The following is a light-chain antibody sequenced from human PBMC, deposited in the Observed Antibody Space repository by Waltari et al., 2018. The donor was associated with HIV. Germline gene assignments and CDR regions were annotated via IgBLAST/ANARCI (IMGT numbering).Light chain of an antibody. CDR1: HNVTHHY. CDR2: GAS. CDR3: QQYGTSPLT. J-gene: IGKJ1*01. Sequence: VLTQSPGTLSLSPGERATLTCRASHNVTHHYVPWYQQRPGQAPRLLIYGASSRPTGKPDRFSGGGSGTDFTLTISRLEPEDFAVYYCQQYGTSPLTFGQGTKVDIK. V-gene: IGKV3-20*01.